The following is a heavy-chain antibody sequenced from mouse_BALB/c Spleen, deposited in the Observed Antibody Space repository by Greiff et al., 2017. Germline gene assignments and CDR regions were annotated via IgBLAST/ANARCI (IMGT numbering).Heavy chain of an antibody. V-gene: IGHV1-67*01. CDR3: ARDYYGSSFTWFAY. CDR1: AYTFTDYA. D-gene: IGHD1-1*01. Sequence: VQLQQSGPELVRPGVSVKISCKGSAYTFTDYAMHWVKQSHAKSLEWIGVISTYYGNTNYNQKFKGKATMTVDKSSSTAYMELARLTSEDSAIYYCARDYYGSSFTWFAYWGQGTLVTVSA. J-gene: IGHJ3*01. CDR2: ISTYYGNT.